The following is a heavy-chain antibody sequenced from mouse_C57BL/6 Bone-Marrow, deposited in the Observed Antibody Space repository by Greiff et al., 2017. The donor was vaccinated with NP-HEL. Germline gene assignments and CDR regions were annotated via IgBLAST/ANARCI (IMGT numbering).Heavy chain of an antibody. D-gene: IGHD2-3*01. J-gene: IGHJ1*03. CDR2: INPSTGGT. CDR3: ARSTDGYYGYFDV. V-gene: IGHV1-42*01. Sequence: EVQLQQSGPELVKPGASVKISCKASGYSFTGYYMNWVKQSPEKSLEWIGEINPSTGGTTYNQKFKAKATLTVDKSSSTAYMQLKSLTSEDSAVYYCARSTDGYYGYFDVWGTGTTVTVSS. CDR1: GYSFTGYY.